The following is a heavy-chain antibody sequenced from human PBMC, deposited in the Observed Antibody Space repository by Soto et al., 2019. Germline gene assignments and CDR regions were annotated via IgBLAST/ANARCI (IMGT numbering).Heavy chain of an antibody. CDR2: ISYDENIK. CDR3: AKDGKVPGYSSGWTFDP. D-gene: IGHD6-19*01. Sequence: QVQLVESGGGVVQPGRSLRLSCAASGFTFSSYGMHWVRQAPGKGLEWVAIISYDENIKYYADSVKGRFTISRDTSKNTLYLQMNSLRAEDTAVYYCAKDGKVPGYSSGWTFDPWGQGTLVTVSS. J-gene: IGHJ5*02. V-gene: IGHV3-30*18. CDR1: GFTFSSYG.